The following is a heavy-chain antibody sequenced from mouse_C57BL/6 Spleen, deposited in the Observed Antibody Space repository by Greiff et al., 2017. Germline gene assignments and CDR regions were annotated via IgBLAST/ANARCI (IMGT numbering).Heavy chain of an antibody. CDR1: GYTFTSYW. CDR2: IDPSDSYT. Sequence: VQLQQPGAELVMPGASVKLSCKASGYTFTSYWMHWVKQRPGQGLEWIGEIDPSDSYTNYNQKFKGKSTLTVDKSSSTAYMQLSSLTSEDSAVYYCARGDGSSYVGFADWGQGTLVTVSA. J-gene: IGHJ3*01. CDR3: ARGDGSSYVGFAD. V-gene: IGHV1-69*01. D-gene: IGHD1-1*01.